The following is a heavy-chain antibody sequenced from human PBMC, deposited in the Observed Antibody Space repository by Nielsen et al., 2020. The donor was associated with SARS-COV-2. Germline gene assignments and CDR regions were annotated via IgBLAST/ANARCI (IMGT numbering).Heavy chain of an antibody. V-gene: IGHV3-11*05. D-gene: IGHD6-6*01. Sequence: GESLKISCAASGFTFSDYYMSWIRQAPGKGLEWVSYISSSSSYTNYADSVKGRFTISRDNAKNSLYLQMNSLRAEDTAVYYCAREGSQLVRSYWYFDLWGRGTLVTVSS. CDR2: ISSSSSYT. CDR1: GFTFSDYY. J-gene: IGHJ2*01. CDR3: AREGSQLVRSYWYFDL.